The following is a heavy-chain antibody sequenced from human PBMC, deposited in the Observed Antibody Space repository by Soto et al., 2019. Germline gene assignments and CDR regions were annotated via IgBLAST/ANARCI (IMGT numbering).Heavy chain of an antibody. D-gene: IGHD7-27*01. V-gene: IGHV4-39*01. Sequence: SETLSLTCTVSGGSISSSSYYWGWIRQPPGKGLEWIGSIYYSGSTYYNPSLKSRVTISVDTSKNQFSLKLSSVTAADTAVYYCARRLSPNWGLDAFDIWGQGTMVTVSS. CDR2: IYYSGST. CDR1: GGSISSSSYY. J-gene: IGHJ3*02. CDR3: ARRLSPNWGLDAFDI.